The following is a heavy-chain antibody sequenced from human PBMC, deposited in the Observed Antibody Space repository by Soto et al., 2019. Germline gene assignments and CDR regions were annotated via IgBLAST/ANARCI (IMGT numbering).Heavy chain of an antibody. CDR2: IYVDDSDT. V-gene: IGHV5-51*01. J-gene: IGHJ4*02. CDR3: ARLRIQSGNFRSFDY. Sequence: GESLKISCDDSGYRFTSDWIAWVGQMPGKGLEWMGTIYVDDSDTTYSPSFQGQVTISADKSSSSAYLQWSSLKASDSAMYYCARLRIQSGNFRSFDYWGQGTLVTVSS. CDR1: GYRFTSDW. D-gene: IGHD1-1*01.